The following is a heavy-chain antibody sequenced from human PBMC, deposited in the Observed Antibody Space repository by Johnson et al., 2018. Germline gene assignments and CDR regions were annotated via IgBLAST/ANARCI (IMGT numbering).Heavy chain of an antibody. CDR2: ISSSGTI. Sequence: VQLVQSGGGLVQPGGSLRLSCTASGFIFSDYSMNWVRQAPRKGLEWVSYISSSGTIYYADSVKGRFTITRDNAKNSLYLQMNSLRDEDTAVYYCARDLTTVTTNSEYFQPWGQGTLVTVSS. CDR1: GFIFSDYS. V-gene: IGHV3-48*02. CDR3: ARDLTTVTTNSEYFQP. D-gene: IGHD4-17*01. J-gene: IGHJ1*01.